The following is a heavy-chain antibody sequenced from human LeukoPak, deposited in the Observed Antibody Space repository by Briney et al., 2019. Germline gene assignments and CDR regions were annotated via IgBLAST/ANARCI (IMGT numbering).Heavy chain of an antibody. V-gene: IGHV3-15*01. J-gene: IGHJ3*02. D-gene: IGHD2-2*01. Sequence: GGSLRLSCAASGFTFSNAWMSWVRQAPGKGLAWVDRINSKTDGGTTDYAAPVKGRFTISRDDSKNTLYLQMNSLKTEDTAVYYCTTVLRYCSSTSCLGSAFDIWGQGTMVTVSS. CDR2: INSKTDGGTT. CDR3: TTVLRYCSSTSCLGSAFDI. CDR1: GFTFSNAW.